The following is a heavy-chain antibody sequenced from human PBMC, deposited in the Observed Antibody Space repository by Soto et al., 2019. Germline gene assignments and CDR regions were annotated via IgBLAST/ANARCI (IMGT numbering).Heavy chain of an antibody. Sequence: EVQLLESGGGLVQPGGSLRLSCAASGFTVSSNYMSWVRQAPGKGLEWVSVIYSGGSTYYADSVKGRFTISRDNSKNTLYLQMNSLRAEDTAVYYCATDRSAAAGTYYYGMDVWGQGTTVTVSS. CDR1: GFTVSSNY. CDR3: ATDRSAAAGTYYYGMDV. V-gene: IGHV3-53*01. D-gene: IGHD6-13*01. J-gene: IGHJ6*02. CDR2: IYSGGST.